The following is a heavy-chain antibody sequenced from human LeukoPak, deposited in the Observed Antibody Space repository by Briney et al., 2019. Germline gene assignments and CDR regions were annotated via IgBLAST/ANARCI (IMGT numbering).Heavy chain of an antibody. J-gene: IGHJ5*02. V-gene: IGHV3-53*01. Sequence: GGSLRLSCAASGFTVSSNYMSWVRQAPGKGLEWVSVIYSGGSTYYADSVKGRFTISRDNSKNTLYLQMNSLRAEDTAVYYCAREGGSTYDYVWGSYRSAWFDPWGQGTLVTVSS. CDR1: GFTVSSNY. CDR2: IYSGGST. D-gene: IGHD3-16*02. CDR3: AREGGSTYDYVWGSYRSAWFDP.